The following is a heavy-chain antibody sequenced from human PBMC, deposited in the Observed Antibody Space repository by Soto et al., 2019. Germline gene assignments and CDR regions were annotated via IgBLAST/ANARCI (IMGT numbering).Heavy chain of an antibody. V-gene: IGHV3-33*01. CDR1: GFTSSSYG. J-gene: IGHJ5*01. D-gene: IGHD6-13*01. Sequence: PWGSLRLSCAASGFTSSSYGMHWVRKAPGKGLEWVAVIWYDGSNKYYADSVKGRFTISRDNSKNTLYLQMNSLRAEDTAVYYCARDVSSSWYNWFDPWGQRALVTVSS. CDR2: IWYDGSNK. CDR3: ARDVSSSWYNWFDP.